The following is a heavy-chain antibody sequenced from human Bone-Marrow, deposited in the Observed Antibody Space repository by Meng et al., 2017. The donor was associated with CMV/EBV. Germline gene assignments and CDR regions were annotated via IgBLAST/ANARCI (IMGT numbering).Heavy chain of an antibody. V-gene: IGHV3-33*01. J-gene: IGHJ5*02. CDR1: FSSFG. CDR2: IWYDGSNK. Sequence: FSSFGMHWVRQAPGKGLEWVAVIWYDGSNKYYADSVKGRFTISRDNSKNTLYLQMNSLRAEDTAVYFCARDRPKNYYDSSVDNWFDPWGLGTLVTVCS. CDR3: ARDRPKNYYDSSVDNWFDP. D-gene: IGHD3-22*01.